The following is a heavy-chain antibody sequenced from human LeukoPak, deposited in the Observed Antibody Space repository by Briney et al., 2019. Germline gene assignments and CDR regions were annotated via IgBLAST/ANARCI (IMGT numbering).Heavy chain of an antibody. J-gene: IGHJ3*02. V-gene: IGHV4-39*01. CDR2: IYYSGST. D-gene: IGHD6-13*01. CDR1: GGSLSSSSYY. Sequence: PSETLSLTCTVSGGSLSSSSYYWGWIRQPPGKGLEWIGSIYYSGSTYYNPSLKSRVTISVDTSKNQFSLKLSSVTAADTAVYYCARTYSSSWTDAFDIWGQGTMVTVSS. CDR3: ARTYSSSWTDAFDI.